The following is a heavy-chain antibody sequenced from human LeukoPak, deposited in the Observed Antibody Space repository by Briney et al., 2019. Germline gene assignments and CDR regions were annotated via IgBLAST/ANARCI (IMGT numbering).Heavy chain of an antibody. CDR1: GGAISSYY. V-gene: IGHV4-59*12. CDR2: IYYSGST. J-gene: IGHJ4*02. Sequence: SETLSLTCAVSGGAISSYYWSWIRQPPGKGLEWIGEIYYSGSTDYNPSLKSRVTISVDTSKRQFSLKLRSVTAADTAVYYCARDAGGRYSCDYADSWGQGTLVTVSS. CDR3: ARDAGGRYSCDYADS. D-gene: IGHD5-18*01.